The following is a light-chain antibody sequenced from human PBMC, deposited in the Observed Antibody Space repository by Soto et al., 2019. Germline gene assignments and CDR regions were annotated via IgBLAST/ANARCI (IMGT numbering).Light chain of an antibody. CDR2: EVT. CDR1: SSDVGGYNY. CDR3: SSYAASNNFYFV. Sequence: QSALTQPPSASGSPGQSVTISCTGTSSDVGGYNYVSWYQQYPGRAPKLMIYEVTKRPSGVPDRFSGSKSGNTASLTVSGLQAEYEADYYGSSYAASNNFYFVFGGGTKLTVL. J-gene: IGLJ3*02. V-gene: IGLV2-8*01.